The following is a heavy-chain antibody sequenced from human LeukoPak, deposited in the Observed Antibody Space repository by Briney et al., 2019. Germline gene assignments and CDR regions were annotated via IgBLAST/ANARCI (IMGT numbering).Heavy chain of an antibody. CDR2: TYYRSKWYN. J-gene: IGHJ6*03. Sequence: SQTLSLTCAISWDSVSSNSAAWNWIRQSPSRGLEWLGRTYYRSKWYNDYAVSVKSRITINPDTSKNQFSLQLNSVTPEDTAVYYCAREGAAAGTRDYYYYYMDVWGKGTTVTVSS. CDR3: AREGAAAGTRDYYYYYMDV. CDR1: WDSVSSNSAA. D-gene: IGHD6-13*01. V-gene: IGHV6-1*01.